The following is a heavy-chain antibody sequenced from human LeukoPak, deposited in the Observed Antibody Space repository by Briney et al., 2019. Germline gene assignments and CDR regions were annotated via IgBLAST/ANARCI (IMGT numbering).Heavy chain of an antibody. CDR2: INPNSGGT. D-gene: IGHD3-10*01. CDR1: GYTFTGYY. V-gene: IGHV1-2*02. CDR3: ASGQLIKLWFGESYFDS. Sequence: AASVKVSCKASGYTFTGYYMHWVRQAPGQGLEWMGWINPNSGGTNYAQKFQGRVTMTRDTSISTAYMELSRLRSDDTAVFYCASGQLIKLWFGESYFDSWGQGTLVTVSS. J-gene: IGHJ4*02.